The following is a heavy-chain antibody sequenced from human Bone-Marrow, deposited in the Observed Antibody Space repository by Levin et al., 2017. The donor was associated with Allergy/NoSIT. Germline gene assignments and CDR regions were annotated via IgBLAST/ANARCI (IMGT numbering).Heavy chain of an antibody. CDR1: GYIFTNYY. CDR2: INPKSGDI. J-gene: IGHJ4*02. V-gene: IGHV1-2*06. D-gene: IGHD5-12*01. Sequence: GESLKISCKASGYIFTNYYMHFVRQAPGQGLEWMGRINPKSGDIKFSQKFQGRVTMTRDASISTAYMELSRLTSDDTAMYYCARGYSGYDYFTYFDYWGQGTLVTVSS. CDR3: ARGYSGYDYFTYFDY.